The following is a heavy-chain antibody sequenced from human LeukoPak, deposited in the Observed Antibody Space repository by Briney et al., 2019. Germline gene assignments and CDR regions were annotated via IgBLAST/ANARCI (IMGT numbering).Heavy chain of an antibody. CDR1: GFTFSSYA. CDR3: AKKYSTSAPSFDY. J-gene: IGHJ4*02. D-gene: IGHD5-18*01. CDR2: ISIGGVGT. Sequence: GGSLRLSCAASGFTFSSYAMSWVRQAPGKGLEWVSGISIGGVGTFYADSVKGRFTVSRDNSKNTLYMQMSSLRAEDTALYYCAKKYSTSAPSFDYWGQGTLVTVSS. V-gene: IGHV3-23*01.